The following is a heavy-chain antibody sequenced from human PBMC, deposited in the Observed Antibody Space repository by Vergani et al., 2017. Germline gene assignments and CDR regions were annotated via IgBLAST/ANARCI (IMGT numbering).Heavy chain of an antibody. J-gene: IGHJ6*03. CDR2: IIPIFGTA. CDR1: GGPFSSYA. CDR3: AKGEDPAYYYYYYMDV. D-gene: IGHD1-26*01. Sequence: QVQLVQSGAEVKKPGSSVTVSCKASGGPFSSYAISWVRQAPGQGREWMGGIIPIFGTANYSQKFQGRVTITADESTSTAYMELSSLRSEDTAVYYCAKGEDPAYYYYYYMDVWGKGTTVTVSS. V-gene: IGHV1-69*01.